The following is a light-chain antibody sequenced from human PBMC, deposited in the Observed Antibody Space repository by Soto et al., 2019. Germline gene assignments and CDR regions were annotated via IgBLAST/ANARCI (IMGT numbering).Light chain of an antibody. CDR3: SSYTRITTYV. CDR1: SSDVGVYNY. Sequence: QSVLTQPASVVGSPGQSITISCTGSSSDVGVYNYVSWYQQHPGKAPILLIYEVTYRPSGVSDRFSGSKSGNTASLTISGLQAEDEADYYCSSYTRITTYVFGTGTNVTVL. V-gene: IGLV2-14*01. CDR2: EVT. J-gene: IGLJ1*01.